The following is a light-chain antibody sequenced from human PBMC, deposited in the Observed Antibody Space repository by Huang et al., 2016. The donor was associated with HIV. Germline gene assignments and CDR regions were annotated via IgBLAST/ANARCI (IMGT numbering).Light chain of an antibody. CDR2: DGS. Sequence: EIVMTQSPATLSVSPGERATLSCRASQSISRLAWYQQKSGEAPRLLIYDGSSRATGSPARLSGSGSGTEFTLTVSSLQSEDFALYYCQQYDDWPPWTFGQGTQVDI. CDR3: QQYDDWPPWT. CDR1: QSISR. V-gene: IGKV3-15*01. J-gene: IGKJ1*01.